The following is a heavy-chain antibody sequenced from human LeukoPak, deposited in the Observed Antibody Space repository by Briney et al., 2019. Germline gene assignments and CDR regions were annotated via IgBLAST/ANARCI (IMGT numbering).Heavy chain of an antibody. D-gene: IGHD4-17*01. CDR1: GGSISSGGYY. J-gene: IGHJ4*02. Sequence: SQTLSLTCTVSGGSISSGGYYWSWIRQLPGKGLEWIGYIYYSGSAYYNPSLKSRVTISVDTSKNQFSLKLSSVTAADTAVYYCARAKVDYGDYLLDYWGQGTLVTVSS. CDR3: ARAKVDYGDYLLDY. CDR2: IYYSGSA. V-gene: IGHV4-31*03.